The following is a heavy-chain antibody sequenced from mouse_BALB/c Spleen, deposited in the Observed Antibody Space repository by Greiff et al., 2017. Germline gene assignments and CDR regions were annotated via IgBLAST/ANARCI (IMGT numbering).Heavy chain of an antibody. J-gene: IGHJ4*01. CDR1: GYTFTSYY. D-gene: IGHD1-1*01. Sequence: QVQLKQSGAELVKPGASVKLSCKASGYTFTSYYMYWVKQRPGQGLEWIGEINPSNGGTNFNEKFKSKATLTVDKSSSTAYMQLSSLTSEDSAVYYCTRALYYYGSSCYAMDYWGQGTSVTVSS. CDR3: TRALYYYGSSCYAMDY. CDR2: INPSNGGT. V-gene: IGHV1S81*02.